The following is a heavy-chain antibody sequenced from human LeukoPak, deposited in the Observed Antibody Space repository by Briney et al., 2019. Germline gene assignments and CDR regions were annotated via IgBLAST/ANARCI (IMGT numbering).Heavy chain of an antibody. CDR1: GFTLGIYA. V-gene: IGHV3-64*04. CDR3: AKEHYYGSGSYFDY. J-gene: IGHJ4*02. D-gene: IGHD3-10*01. CDR2: ISSNGGST. Sequence: GGSLRLSCSASGFTLGIYAMHWVRQAPGKGLEYVSVISSNGGSTYYADSVKGRFTISRDNSKNTLYLQMNSLRAEDTAVYYCAKEHYYGSGSYFDYWGQGTLVTVSS.